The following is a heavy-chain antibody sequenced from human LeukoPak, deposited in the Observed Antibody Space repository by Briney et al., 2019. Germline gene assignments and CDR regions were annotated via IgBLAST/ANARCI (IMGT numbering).Heavy chain of an antibody. J-gene: IGHJ3*02. CDR3: ARDSNGDRAFDM. Sequence: SETLSLTCSVSGGSINDYYWSWIRQPAGRGLEWVGRIYTSGSTNYNPSLKSRVTMSVDTSKNQFSLNLTSVTAADTAMYYCARDSNGDRAFDMWGQGTMVTVSP. D-gene: IGHD4-17*01. CDR1: GGSINDYY. CDR2: IYTSGST. V-gene: IGHV4-4*07.